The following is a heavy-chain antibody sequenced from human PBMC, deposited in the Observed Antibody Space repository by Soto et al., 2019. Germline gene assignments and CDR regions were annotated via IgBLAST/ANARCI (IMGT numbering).Heavy chain of an antibody. D-gene: IGHD6-19*01. Sequence: QVQLVQSGAEVKKPGASVKVSCKASGYTFTSYGISWVRQAPGQGLEWMGWISAYNGNTNYAQKLQGRVTMTTDTPTSTAYMELRSLRADDTAVYYCARGEPIWVAVAGPDDAFEIWGQGTMVNGSS. CDR2: ISAYNGNT. CDR3: ARGEPIWVAVAGPDDAFEI. V-gene: IGHV1-18*01. CDR1: GYTFTSYG. J-gene: IGHJ3*02.